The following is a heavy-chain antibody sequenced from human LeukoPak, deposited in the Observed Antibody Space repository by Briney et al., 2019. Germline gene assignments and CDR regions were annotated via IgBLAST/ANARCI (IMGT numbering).Heavy chain of an antibody. Sequence: GASVKVSYKASGYTFTSYGISWVRQAPGQGLEWMGWISAYNGNTNYAQKLQGRVTMTTDTSTSTAYMELRSLRSDDTAVYYCARDNWNPETEYFDYWGQGTLVTVSS. CDR1: GYTFTSYG. CDR2: ISAYNGNT. D-gene: IGHD1-20*01. J-gene: IGHJ4*02. CDR3: ARDNWNPETEYFDY. V-gene: IGHV1-18*01.